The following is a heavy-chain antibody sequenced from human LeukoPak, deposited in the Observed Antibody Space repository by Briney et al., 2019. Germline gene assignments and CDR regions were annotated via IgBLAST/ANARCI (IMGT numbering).Heavy chain of an antibody. J-gene: IGHJ4*02. CDR3: ARTRVWFGELRSYFDY. CDR2: ISYDGSNK. Sequence: GGSLSLSCAASGFTFSSYAMHWVRQAPGKGLEWVAVISYDGSNKYYADSVKGRFTISRDNSKNTLYLQMNSLRAEDTAVYYCARTRVWFGELRSYFDYWGQGTLVTVSS. V-gene: IGHV3-30-3*01. D-gene: IGHD3-10*01. CDR1: GFTFSSYA.